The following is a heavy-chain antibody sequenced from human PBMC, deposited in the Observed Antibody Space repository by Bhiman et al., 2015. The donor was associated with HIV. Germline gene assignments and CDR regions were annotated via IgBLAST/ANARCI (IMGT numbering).Heavy chain of an antibody. CDR2: ISWNSGSI. D-gene: IGHD6-13*01. CDR1: GFTFDDYA. CDR3: AKGLSSWFNDAFDI. V-gene: IGHV3-9*01. J-gene: IGHJ3*02. Sequence: EVQLVESGGGLVQPGRSLRLSCAASGFTFDDYAMHWVRQAPGKGLEWVSGISWNSGSIGYADSVKGRFTISRDNAKNSLYLQMNSLRAEDTALYYCAKGLSSWFNDAFDIWGQGTMVTVSS.